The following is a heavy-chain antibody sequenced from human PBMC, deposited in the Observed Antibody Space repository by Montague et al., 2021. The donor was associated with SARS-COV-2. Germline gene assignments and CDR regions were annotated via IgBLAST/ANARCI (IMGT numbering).Heavy chain of an antibody. J-gene: IGHJ4*02. CDR2: TYYSGST. V-gene: IGHV4-59*01. CDR3: ARVEGMIGGITHFDY. CDR1: GASMKSYY. Sequence: SETLSLTCSVSGASMKSYYWTWVRQSPGKGLQWIGYTYYSGSTSYDPSLQSRLTMTVDTSKNQFTLRLMSVTAADSAVYYCARVEGMIGGITHFDYWGQGCPVTVSS. D-gene: IGHD2-21*01.